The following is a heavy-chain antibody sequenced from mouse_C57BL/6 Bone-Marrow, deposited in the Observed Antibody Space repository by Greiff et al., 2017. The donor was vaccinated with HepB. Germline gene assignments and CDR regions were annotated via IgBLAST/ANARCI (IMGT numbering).Heavy chain of an antibody. CDR1: GYTFTSYV. Sequence: EVQGVESGPELVKPGASVKMSCKASGYTFTSYVMHWVKQKPGQGLEWIGYIYPYNDGTKYNEKFKGKATLTSDKSSSTAYMELSSLTSEDSAVYHLIGYGNYGVAYWGQGTLVTVSA. D-gene: IGHD2-10*02. CDR3: IGYGNYGVAY. J-gene: IGHJ3*01. CDR2: IYPYNDGT. V-gene: IGHV1-14*01.